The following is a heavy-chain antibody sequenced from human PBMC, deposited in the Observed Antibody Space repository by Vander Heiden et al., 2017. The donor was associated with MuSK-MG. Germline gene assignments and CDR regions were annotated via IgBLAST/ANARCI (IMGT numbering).Heavy chain of an antibody. J-gene: IGHJ4*02. V-gene: IGHV3-15*01. CDR1: GFPFSNAW. D-gene: IGHD5-12*01. Sequence: EVQLVESGGGLVKPGGSLRLSCAASGFPFSNAWMSWVRQAPGKGLEWVGRIKSKTDGGTTDYAAPVKGRFTISRDDSKNTLYLQMNSLKTEDTAVYYCTTGYSGYDWGFDYWGQGTLVTVSS. CDR2: IKSKTDGGTT. CDR3: TTGYSGYDWGFDY.